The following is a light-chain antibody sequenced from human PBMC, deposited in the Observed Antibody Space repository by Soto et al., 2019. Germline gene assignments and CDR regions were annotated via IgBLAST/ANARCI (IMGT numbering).Light chain of an antibody. J-gene: IGLJ3*02. V-gene: IGLV1-40*01. CDR3: QSHDSSLSGWV. CDR2: GNN. CDR1: NSNIGAGYD. Sequence: QSVLTQPPSVSGVPGXRVTISCTGSNSNIGAGYDVQWYQHLPGTVPKLLIYGNNNRPSGVPDRFSXSRSXXSASXXXXGLQAEDEGDYYCQSHDSSLSGWVFGGGTKLTVL.